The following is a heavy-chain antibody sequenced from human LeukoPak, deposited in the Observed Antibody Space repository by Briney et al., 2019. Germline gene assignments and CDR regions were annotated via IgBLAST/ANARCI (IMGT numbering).Heavy chain of an antibody. D-gene: IGHD5-18*01. CDR1: GFTFSTSW. Sequence: GGSLRLSCAASGFTFSTSWMHWVRQASGEGLEWVSHVSTDGSTTAYADSVKGRFTISRENAKNTVYLQMNSLRAEDTAVYYCARSIGYVESWGQGTLVTVSS. V-gene: IGHV3-74*01. CDR2: VSTDGSTT. J-gene: IGHJ5*02. CDR3: ARSIGYVES.